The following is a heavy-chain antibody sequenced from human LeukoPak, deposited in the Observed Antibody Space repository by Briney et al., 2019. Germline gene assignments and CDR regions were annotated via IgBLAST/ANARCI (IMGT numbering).Heavy chain of an antibody. CDR3: ARDSHHYYDRINYFDY. CDR2: IYTSGST. CDR1: GGSISSYY. D-gene: IGHD3-22*01. Sequence: SETLSLTCTVSGGSISSYYWSWIRQPAGKGLEWIGRIYTSGSTNYNPSLKSRVTMSVDTSKNQFSLKLSSVTAADTAVYYCARDSHHYYDRINYFDYWGQGTLVTVSS. V-gene: IGHV4-4*07. J-gene: IGHJ4*02.